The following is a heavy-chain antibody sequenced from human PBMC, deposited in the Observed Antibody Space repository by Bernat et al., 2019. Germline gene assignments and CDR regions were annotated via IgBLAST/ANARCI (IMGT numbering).Heavy chain of an antibody. CDR1: GFTFSSYW. Sequence: EVQLVESGGGLVQPGGSLRLSCAASGFTFSSYWMHWVRQAPGKGLVWVSRINSDGSSTSYADSVKGRFTISRDNAKNKLYLQMNSLRAEDTAVYYCARAAGTIHFLTGAKDDYYGMDVWGQGTTVTVSS. CDR2: INSDGSST. V-gene: IGHV3-74*01. CDR3: ARAAGTIHFLTGAKDDYYGMDV. J-gene: IGHJ6*02. D-gene: IGHD6-13*01.